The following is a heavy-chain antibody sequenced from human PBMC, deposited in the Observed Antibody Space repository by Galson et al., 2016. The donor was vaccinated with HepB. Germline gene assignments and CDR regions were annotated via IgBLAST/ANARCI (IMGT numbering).Heavy chain of an antibody. D-gene: IGHD4-17*01. V-gene: IGHV3-66*01. CDR1: GFTVGNNY. CDR3: ARDLGDYGDRGASFDY. CDR2: IYSTGST. J-gene: IGHJ4*02. Sequence: SLRLSCAASGFTVGNNYMSWVRQAPGKGLEWISNIYSTGSTQYANSVKGRFTISRDSSKNTLYLQMNSLRAEDTAVYYCARDLGDYGDRGASFDYWGQGTLVTVSS.